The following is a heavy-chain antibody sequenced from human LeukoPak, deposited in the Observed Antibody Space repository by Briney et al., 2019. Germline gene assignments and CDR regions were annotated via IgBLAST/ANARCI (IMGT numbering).Heavy chain of an antibody. CDR1: GFTFSNYW. J-gene: IGHJ5*02. V-gene: IGHV3-48*01. Sequence: GGSLRLSCAASGFTFSNYWMSWVRQAPGKGLEWVSYISSSSSTIYYADSVKGRFTISRDNAKNSLYLQMNSLRAEDTAVYYCAREARGPFDPWGQGTLVTVSS. CDR2: ISSSSSTI. CDR3: AREARGPFDP.